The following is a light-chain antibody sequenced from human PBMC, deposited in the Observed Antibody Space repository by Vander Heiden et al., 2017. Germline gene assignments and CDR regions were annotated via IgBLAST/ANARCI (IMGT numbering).Light chain of an antibody. J-gene: IGKJ2*01. CDR1: QDISDY. Sequence: DIQMTQSPSSLSASVGDRVTITCQASQDISDYLNWYQQKPGKAPKLLIYDASRLETGVPSRFSGSGSGTDFTFTISSLQPEDVATYYCQQCDDLPYTFGQGTKLQIK. CDR3: QQCDDLPYT. CDR2: DAS. V-gene: IGKV1-33*01.